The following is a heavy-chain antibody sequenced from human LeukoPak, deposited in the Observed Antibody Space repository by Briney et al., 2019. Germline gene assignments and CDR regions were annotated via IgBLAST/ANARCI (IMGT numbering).Heavy chain of an antibody. CDR3: ARAGDFWSEGFGAFDV. V-gene: IGHV4-59*12. D-gene: IGHD3-3*01. J-gene: IGHJ3*01. CDR1: GGSISSYY. Sequence: SETLSLTCTVSGGSISSYYWIWIRQPPGKGLVGFGYTYYSGSTNYNPSLKSRVTISVDTSKNQFSLKLSSVTAVETAVYYCARAGDFWSEGFGAFDVWGQGTMVTVSS. CDR2: TYYSGST.